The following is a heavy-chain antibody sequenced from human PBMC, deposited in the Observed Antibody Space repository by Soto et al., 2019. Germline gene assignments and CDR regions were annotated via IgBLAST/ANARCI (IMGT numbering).Heavy chain of an antibody. CDR2: ISASESST. CDR3: ARRGPGTYFDY. V-gene: IGHV3-23*01. D-gene: IGHD6-13*01. CDR1: GFTFSSFA. Sequence: PGGSLRLSCAASGFTFSSFAMSWVRQAPGKGLEWVSTISASESSTYYADSVKGRSTISRDNSKNTLYLQMNSLRAEDTAVYYCARRGPGTYFDYWGQGTLVTVSS. J-gene: IGHJ4*02.